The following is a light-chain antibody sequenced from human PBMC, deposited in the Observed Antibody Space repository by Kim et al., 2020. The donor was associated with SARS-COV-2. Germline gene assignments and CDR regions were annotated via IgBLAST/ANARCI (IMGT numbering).Light chain of an antibody. V-gene: IGKV3-15*01. J-gene: IGKJ2*01. CDR3: QQYNDWPLYT. CDR1: QSVGSN. Sequence: ESVMTQSPATLSVAPGERASLSCWASQSVGSNLAWYHQKPGQAPRLLIYAASIRATGIPARFSGSGSGTEFTLTISSLQSEDFGVYYCQQYNDWPLYTFGQGTKLEI. CDR2: AAS.